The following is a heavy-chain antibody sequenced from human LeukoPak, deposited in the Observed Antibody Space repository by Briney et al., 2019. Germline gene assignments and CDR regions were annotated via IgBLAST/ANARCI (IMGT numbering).Heavy chain of an antibody. CDR1: GGSFSNYY. CDR2: INDSGRI. V-gene: IGHV4-34*01. D-gene: IGHD1-7*01. J-gene: IGHJ6*03. CDR3: ARRWNYGRNYYIDV. Sequence: PSETLSLTCAVYGGSFSNYYWSWIRQPPGKGLEWIGEINDSGRINYNPSLMSRVTVSVDTSKNQFSLRLTSVTATDTAVYYCARRWNYGRNYYIDVWGNGATVSFSS.